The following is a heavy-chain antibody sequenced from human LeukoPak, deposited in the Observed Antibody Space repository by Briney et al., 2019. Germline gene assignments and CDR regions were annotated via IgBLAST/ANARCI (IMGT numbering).Heavy chain of an antibody. Sequence: KPSETLSLTCAVSGYSISSGYYWGWIRQPPGKGLEWIGTIYHSGTTYYNPSLERRVTISVDTSKNQFSLKLSSVTAADTAVYYCARGLHIIDYWGQGTLVTVSS. D-gene: IGHD5-24*01. CDR1: GYSISSGYY. J-gene: IGHJ4*02. CDR2: IYHSGTT. V-gene: IGHV4-38-2*01. CDR3: ARGLHIIDY.